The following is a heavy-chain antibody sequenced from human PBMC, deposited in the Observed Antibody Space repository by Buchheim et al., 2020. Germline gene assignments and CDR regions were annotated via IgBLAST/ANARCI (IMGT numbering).Heavy chain of an antibody. CDR1: GFTFSSYS. J-gene: IGHJ5*02. V-gene: IGHV3-21*01. D-gene: IGHD4-17*01. Sequence: EVQLVESGGGLVKPGGSLRLSCAASGFTFSSYSMNWVRQAPGKGLEWVSSISSSSSYIYYADSVKSRFTISRDNAKNSLYLQMNSLRAEDTAVYYCAKHYGANWFDPWGQGTL. CDR2: ISSSSSYI. CDR3: AKHYGANWFDP.